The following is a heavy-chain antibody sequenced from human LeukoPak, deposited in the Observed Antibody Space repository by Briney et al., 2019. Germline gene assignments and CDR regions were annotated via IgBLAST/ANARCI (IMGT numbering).Heavy chain of an antibody. Sequence: SETLSLTCTVSGGSISSGGYYWSWIRQPPGKGLEWIGYIYHSGSTYYNPSLKSRVTISVDRSKNQFTLKLSSVTAADTAVYYCARDSVAGTWRSDAFDIWGQGTMVTVSS. CDR1: GGSISSGGYY. CDR2: IYHSGST. V-gene: IGHV4-30-2*01. J-gene: IGHJ3*02. D-gene: IGHD6-19*01. CDR3: ARDSVAGTWRSDAFDI.